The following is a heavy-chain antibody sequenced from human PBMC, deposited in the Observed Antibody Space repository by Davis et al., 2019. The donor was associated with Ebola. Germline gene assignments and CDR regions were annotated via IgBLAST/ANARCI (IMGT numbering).Heavy chain of an antibody. CDR2: ISYDGSNK. V-gene: IGHV3-30*18. CDR1: GFTFSSYS. Sequence: GESLKISCAASGFTFSSYSMYWVRQAPGRGLEWVAVISYDGSNKYYADSVKSRFTISRDNSKNTLYLQMNSLRAEDTAVYYCAKSGLSFGVVKYHYGMDGWGKGTTVTVSS. J-gene: IGHJ6*04. CDR3: AKSGLSFGVVKYHYGMDG. D-gene: IGHD3-3*01.